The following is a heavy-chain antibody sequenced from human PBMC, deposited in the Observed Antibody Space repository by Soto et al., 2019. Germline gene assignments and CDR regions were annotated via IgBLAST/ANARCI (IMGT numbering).Heavy chain of an antibody. D-gene: IGHD3-22*01. Sequence: SETLSLTCTVAGGSISSYYWSWIRQPPGKGLEWIGYIYYSGSTNYNPSLKSRVTISVDTSKNQFSLKLSSVTAADTAVYYCARVDYYDSSGYFDYWGQGTLVTVSS. CDR3: ARVDYYDSSGYFDY. CDR1: GGSISSYY. J-gene: IGHJ4*02. V-gene: IGHV4-59*01. CDR2: IYYSGST.